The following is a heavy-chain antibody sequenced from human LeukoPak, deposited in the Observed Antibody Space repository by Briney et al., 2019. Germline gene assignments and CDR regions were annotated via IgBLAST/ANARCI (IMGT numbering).Heavy chain of an antibody. J-gene: IGHJ4*02. CDR2: IYHSGST. D-gene: IGHD5-24*01. CDR3: VRRLQTRVDY. Sequence: PSETLSLTCAVSGGSISSGGYSWSWIRQPPGKGLEWIGYIYHSGSTYYNPSLKSRVTISVDTSKNRFSLKLSSVTAADTAVYYCVRRLQTRVDYWGQGTLVTVSS. CDR1: GGSISSGGYS. V-gene: IGHV4-30-2*01.